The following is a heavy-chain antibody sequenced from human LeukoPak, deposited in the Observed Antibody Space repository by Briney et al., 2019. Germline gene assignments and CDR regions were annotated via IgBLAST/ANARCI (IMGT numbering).Heavy chain of an antibody. J-gene: IGHJ4*02. V-gene: IGHV3-23*01. Sequence: GGALRLSCAASGFTLCTYAMSWGRQAPGEGVGWGSAISGGGTFTYYADSVKGRFTISRDNSKNTLYLQMNTLRADDTAVYYCAKEYLRNNWYHFDYWGQGTLVTVSS. CDR2: ISGGGTFT. D-gene: IGHD1-1*01. CDR3: AKEYLRNNWYHFDY. CDR1: GFTLCTYA.